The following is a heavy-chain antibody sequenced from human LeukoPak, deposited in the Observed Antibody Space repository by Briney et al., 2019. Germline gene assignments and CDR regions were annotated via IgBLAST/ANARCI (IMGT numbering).Heavy chain of an antibody. CDR2: INPNSGGT. V-gene: IGHV1-2*02. D-gene: IGHD2-2*02. CDR3: ARDGCSSTSCYTFEAWFDP. J-gene: IGHJ5*02. CDR1: GYTFTGYY. Sequence: ASVKVSCKASGYTFTGYYMHWVRQAPGQGPEWIGWINPNSGGTNYAQKFQGRVTMTRDTSISTAYMELSRLRSDDTAVYYCARDGCSSTSCYTFEAWFDPWGQGTLVTVSS.